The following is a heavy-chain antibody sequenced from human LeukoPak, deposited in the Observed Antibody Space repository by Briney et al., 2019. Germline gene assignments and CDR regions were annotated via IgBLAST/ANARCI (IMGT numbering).Heavy chain of an antibody. D-gene: IGHD4-17*01. V-gene: IGHV4-39*01. J-gene: IGHJ4*02. CDR3: VLRTVTSYSEGDY. Sequence: PSETLSLTCTVSGGSISSSSYYWGWIRQPPGKGLGWIGSIYYSGSTYYNPSLKSRVTISVDTSKNQFSLKLSSVTAADTAVYYCVLRTVTSYSEGDYWGQGTLVTVSS. CDR1: GGSISSSSYY. CDR2: IYYSGST.